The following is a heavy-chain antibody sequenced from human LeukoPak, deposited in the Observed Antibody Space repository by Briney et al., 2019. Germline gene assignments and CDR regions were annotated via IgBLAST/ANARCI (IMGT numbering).Heavy chain of an antibody. J-gene: IGHJ6*03. V-gene: IGHV1-18*01. CDR1: GYTFASYG. CDR2: ISAYNGNT. CDR3: ARVLQQQPVLDYYYMDV. Sequence: ASVKVSCKASGYTFASYGISWVRQAPGQGLEWMGWISAYNGNTNYAQKLQGRVTMTTDTSTSTAYMELRSLRSDDTAVYYCARVLQQQPVLDYYYMDVWGKGTTVTVSS. D-gene: IGHD6-13*01.